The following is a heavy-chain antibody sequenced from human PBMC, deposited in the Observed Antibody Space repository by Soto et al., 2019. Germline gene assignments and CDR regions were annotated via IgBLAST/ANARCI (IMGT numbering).Heavy chain of an antibody. Sequence: PGVSMLLSCAASGCTFISYVMHWVRKAPGKGLEWVAVISYDGSNKYYADSVKGRFTISRDNSKNTLYLQMNSLRAEDTAVYYCAKDGHRRDIVGATFGYWGQGTLVTVSS. CDR2: ISYDGSNK. D-gene: IGHD1-26*01. J-gene: IGHJ4*02. CDR1: GCTFISYV. V-gene: IGHV3-30*18. CDR3: AKDGHRRDIVGATFGY.